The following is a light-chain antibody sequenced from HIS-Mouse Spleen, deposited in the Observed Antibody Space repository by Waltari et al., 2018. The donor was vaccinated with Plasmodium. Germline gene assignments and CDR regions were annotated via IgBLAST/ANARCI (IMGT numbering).Light chain of an antibody. CDR3: QQLNSYPIFT. J-gene: IGKJ3*01. V-gene: IGKV1-9*01. CDR1: QGISSY. Sequence: DIQLTQSPSFLSASVGDRVTITCRASQGISSYLAWYQQKPGKAPKLLIYAASTLQSGVPYRFSGSGSGTEFTLKISSLQPEDFATYYCQQLNSYPIFTFGPGTKVDIK. CDR2: AAS.